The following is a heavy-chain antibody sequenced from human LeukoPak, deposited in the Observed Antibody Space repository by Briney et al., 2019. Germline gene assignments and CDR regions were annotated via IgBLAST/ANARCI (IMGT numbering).Heavy chain of an antibody. J-gene: IGHJ4*02. D-gene: IGHD5-12*01. V-gene: IGHV3-66*01. CDR1: GFTASDNY. Sequence: PGRSLRPSCALSGFTASDNYINWVRQAPGQGLGWVSGIYIGGTTYYTDSVKGRFIISRDNSKNTVYLQMNSLRAEDTAVYYCAGGYRAYDYLDYWGQGTLVTVSS. CDR3: AGGYRAYDYLDY. CDR2: IYIGGTT.